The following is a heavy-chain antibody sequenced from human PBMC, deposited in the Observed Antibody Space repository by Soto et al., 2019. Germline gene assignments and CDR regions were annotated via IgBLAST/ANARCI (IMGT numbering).Heavy chain of an antibody. J-gene: IGHJ6*04. CDR2: IKQDGSEK. Sequence: LRLSFAASGFTFSSYWMSWVRQAPGKGLEWVANIKQDGSEKYYVDSVKGRFTISRDNAKNSLYLQMNSLRAEDTAVYYCARDVKYCSSTSCHPSYYYYGMDVWGNGNTVHVSS. D-gene: IGHD2-2*01. V-gene: IGHV3-7*01. CDR1: GFTFSSYW. CDR3: ARDVKYCSSTSCHPSYYYYGMDV.